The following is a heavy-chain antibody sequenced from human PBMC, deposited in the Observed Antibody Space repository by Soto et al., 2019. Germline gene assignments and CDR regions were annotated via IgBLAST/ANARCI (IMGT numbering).Heavy chain of an antibody. V-gene: IGHV3-23*01. J-gene: IGHJ4*02. CDR2: LSGSGTMR. CDR1: GFSFRNYA. D-gene: IGHD1-1*01. CDR3: AKEAEENENVPIPGDN. Sequence: PGGSLRLSCAASGFSFRNYAMTWVRQAPGNGLGWVSGLSGSGTMRYYSDSVRGRFIISRDNAKNTLFLQMDNLRVEDSAVYYGAKEAEENENVPIPGDNGGQGTPVTVSS.